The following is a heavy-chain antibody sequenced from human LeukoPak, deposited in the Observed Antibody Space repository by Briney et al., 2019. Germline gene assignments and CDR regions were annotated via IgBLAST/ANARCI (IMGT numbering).Heavy chain of an antibody. D-gene: IGHD6-19*01. CDR1: GGSISSYF. Sequence: SETLSLTCTVSGGSISSYFWSWVRQPPGKGLEWIGYIYYSGSTNYNPSLKSRVTISVDTSKNQFSLKLTSVTAADTAVYYCARDRSSCWQGVLDYWGQGTLVTVSS. J-gene: IGHJ4*02. CDR3: ARDRSSCWQGVLDY. V-gene: IGHV4-59*01. CDR2: IYYSGST.